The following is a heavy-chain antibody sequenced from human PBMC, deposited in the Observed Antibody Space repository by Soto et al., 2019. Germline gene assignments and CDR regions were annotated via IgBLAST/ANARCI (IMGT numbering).Heavy chain of an antibody. CDR3: TRGVRILITVGGVINDGFDV. D-gene: IGHD3-16*02. J-gene: IGHJ3*01. CDR1: GFTFSAHY. V-gene: IGHV3-72*01. Sequence: GGSLRLSCTASGFTFSAHYMDWVRQAPGTGPEWLGRSRNKDNSYSTEYAASVKGRFTISRDDSKSSLFLQMNSLKPEDTAVYYCTRGVRILITVGGVINDGFDVWGQGTMVTVSS. CDR2: SRNKDNSYST.